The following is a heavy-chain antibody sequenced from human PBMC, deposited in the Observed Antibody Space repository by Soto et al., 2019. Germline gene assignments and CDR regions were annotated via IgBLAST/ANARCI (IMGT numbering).Heavy chain of an antibody. Sequence: EVQLVESGGGLVQPRVSLILSCAGSGLTLGDYWMNWVRQAPGKGPEWMANIGKDGREKNYVDSVKGRFTISRDNAKNSLYLQMNSLKVEDTAVSFCAGGIGWESAFWAPGTPVTVSS. CDR3: AGGIGWESAF. CDR2: IGKDGREK. J-gene: IGHJ1*01. D-gene: IGHD6-19*01. CDR1: GLTLGDYW. V-gene: IGHV3-7*05.